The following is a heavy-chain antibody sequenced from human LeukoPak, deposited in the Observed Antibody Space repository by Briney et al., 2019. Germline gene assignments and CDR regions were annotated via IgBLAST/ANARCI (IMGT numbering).Heavy chain of an antibody. CDR3: ARVSAAGTGRDS. CDR2: MPNSGHT. D-gene: IGHD6-13*01. CDR1: GDSVSIVNYY. J-gene: IGHJ4*02. V-gene: IGHV4-61*01. Sequence: SETLSLTFTVSGDSVSIVNYYWSWIRQPPGKGLEWIGFMPNSGHTDSTPSLKSRVTISLDTSKNQFSLKLNSVTAADTAVYYCARVSAAGTGRDSWGQGTLVTVSS.